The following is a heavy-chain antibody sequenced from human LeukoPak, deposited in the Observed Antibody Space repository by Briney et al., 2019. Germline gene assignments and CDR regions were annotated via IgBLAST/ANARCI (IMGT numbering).Heavy chain of an antibody. CDR2: IRYDGSNK. CDR1: GFTFSSYG. CDR3: AKEGIAAAGKVY. Sequence: PGGSLRLSCAASGFTFSSYGMHWVRQAPGKGLEWVAFIRYDGSNKYYADSVKSRFTISRDNSKNTLYLQMNSLRAEDTAVYYCAKEGIAAAGKVYWGQGTLVTVSS. D-gene: IGHD6-13*01. V-gene: IGHV3-30*02. J-gene: IGHJ4*02.